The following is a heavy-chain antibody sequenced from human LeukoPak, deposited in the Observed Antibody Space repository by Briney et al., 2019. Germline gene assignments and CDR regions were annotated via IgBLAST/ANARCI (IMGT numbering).Heavy chain of an antibody. CDR3: AKRIAAPGIDAFDI. Sequence: GESLKISCKGSGYSFTRYWIGWVRQVPGKGLEWMGIIYPGDSETRYSPSFQGQVTISADKSISTAFLQWSSLKASDTAMYYCAKRIAAPGIDAFDIWGQGTMVTASS. D-gene: IGHD6-13*01. V-gene: IGHV5-51*01. CDR1: GYSFTRYW. CDR2: IYPGDSET. J-gene: IGHJ3*02.